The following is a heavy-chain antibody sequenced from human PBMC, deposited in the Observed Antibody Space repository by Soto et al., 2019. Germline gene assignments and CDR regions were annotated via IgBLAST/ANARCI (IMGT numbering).Heavy chain of an antibody. D-gene: IGHD3-16*01. Sequence: QVQLVESGGGVVQPGRSLRLSCAASGFTFSSYGMHWVRQAPGKGLEWVAVISYDGSNKYYADSVKGRFTISRDNSKNTLYLQMNSLRAEDMAVYYCAKGDFYYWGQGTLVTVSS. V-gene: IGHV3-30*18. CDR2: ISYDGSNK. CDR3: AKGDFYY. J-gene: IGHJ4*02. CDR1: GFTFSSYG.